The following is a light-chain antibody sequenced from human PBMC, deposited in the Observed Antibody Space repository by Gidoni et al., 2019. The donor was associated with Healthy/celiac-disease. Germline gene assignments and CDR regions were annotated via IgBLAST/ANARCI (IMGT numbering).Light chain of an antibody. CDR3: SSYAGSNNF. J-gene: IGLJ2*01. V-gene: IGLV2-8*01. CDR2: EVS. Sequence: QSALTQPPSASGSPGQSVTISCTGTSSDVGGYNYVPWYQQHPGKAPKLMIYEVSKRPSGVPDRFSGSKSGNTASLTVSGLQAEDEADYYCSSYAGSNNFFGGGTKLTVL. CDR1: SSDVGGYNY.